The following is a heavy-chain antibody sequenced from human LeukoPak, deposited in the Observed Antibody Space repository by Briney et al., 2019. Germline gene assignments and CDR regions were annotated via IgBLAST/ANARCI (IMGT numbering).Heavy chain of an antibody. J-gene: IGHJ4*02. CDR2: ISYSGST. CDR1: GGSISSYY. CDR3: ARHKARYNYGPVDY. V-gene: IGHV4-59*08. D-gene: IGHD5-18*01. Sequence: KPSETLSLTCTVSGGSISSYYWSWIRQPPGKGLEWIAYISYSGSTNYNPSLKSRVTISVDTSKNQFSLKLSSVTAADTAVYYCARHKARYNYGPVDYWGQGTLVTVSS.